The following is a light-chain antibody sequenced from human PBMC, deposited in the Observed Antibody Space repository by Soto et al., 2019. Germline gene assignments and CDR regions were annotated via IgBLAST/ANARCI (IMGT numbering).Light chain of an antibody. CDR1: SGHSSYA. Sequence: QPVLTQSPSASASLGASVKLTFTLSSGHSSYAIAWHQQQPEKGPRYLMALNSDGTHSKGDGIPDRFSGSSSGAERYLIISSLQSEDEGDYYCQAWGTAFYVFGTGTKLTVL. J-gene: IGLJ1*01. CDR2: LNSDGTH. V-gene: IGLV4-69*01. CDR3: QAWGTAFYV.